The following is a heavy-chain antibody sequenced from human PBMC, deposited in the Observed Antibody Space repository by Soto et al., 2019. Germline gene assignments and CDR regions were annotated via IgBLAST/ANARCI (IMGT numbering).Heavy chain of an antibody. CDR3: ARVGIELRDGDWLLYSEYYYYGMEG. Sequence: QTQPLPCTGAGGSLSRGGDYRLFISKHPGKGLEWIWYIYYSGSTYYNPSLKSRVTISVDTSKNQFSLKLSSVTAADTAVYYCARVGIELRDGDWLLYSEYYYYGMEGWGQRPTVTDS. J-gene: IGHJ6*02. CDR2: IYYSGST. V-gene: IGHV4-31*03. D-gene: IGHD3-9*01. CDR1: GGSLSRGGDY.